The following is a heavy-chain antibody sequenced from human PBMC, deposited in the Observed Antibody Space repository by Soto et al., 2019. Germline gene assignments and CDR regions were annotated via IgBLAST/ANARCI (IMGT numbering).Heavy chain of an antibody. J-gene: IGHJ3*02. D-gene: IGHD6-19*01. Sequence: DVQLVESGGGLVQPGGSLRLSCAASVFTCSRDSMNWVRQAQGKGLEWVSYISSSSSTIYYADSVKGRFTISKDNAKNSLYLQMNSLRAEDTAVYYCARPRGGGWYGDFAIWGQGTMVTVSS. CDR3: ARPRGGGWYGDFAI. CDR2: ISSSSSTI. V-gene: IGHV3-48*01. CDR1: VFTCSRDS.